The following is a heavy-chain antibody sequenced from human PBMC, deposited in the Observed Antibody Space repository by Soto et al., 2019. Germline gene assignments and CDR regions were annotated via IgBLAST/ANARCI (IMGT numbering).Heavy chain of an antibody. V-gene: IGHV3-21*01. D-gene: IGHD3-16*01. CDR2: ISVSGDNI. CDR1: GFAFNNYG. J-gene: IGHJ4*02. Sequence: GGSLRLSCTVSGFAFNNYGINWVRQAPGRGLEWVASISVSGDNIYYGDSVQGRFTISRDNSKRSVFLDLNSLRVEDTAVYYCARDLGLLKSLFDYWGQGTLVTVSS. CDR3: ARDLGLLKSLFDY.